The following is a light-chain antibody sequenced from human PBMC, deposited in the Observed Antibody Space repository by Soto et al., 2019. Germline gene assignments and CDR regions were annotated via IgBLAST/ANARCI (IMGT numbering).Light chain of an antibody. J-gene: IGLJ1*01. CDR2: EVS. CDR1: SSDVGGYNY. V-gene: IGLV2-8*01. Sequence: QSVLTQPPSVSGYPGQSVTISCTGTSSDVGGYNYVSWYQQHPGKAPILMIYEVSKRPSGVPDRFSGSKSGNTASLTVSGLQAEDEADYYCSSYAGSNNYVFGTGTKLTVL. CDR3: SSYAGSNNYV.